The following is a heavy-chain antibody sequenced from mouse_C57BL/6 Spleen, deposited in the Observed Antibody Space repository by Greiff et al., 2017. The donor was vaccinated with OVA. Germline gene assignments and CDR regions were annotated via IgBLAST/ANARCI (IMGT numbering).Heavy chain of an antibody. J-gene: IGHJ1*03. CDR2: IWGDGST. CDR3: AKLRGFFTTVVATEWYFDV. D-gene: IGHD1-1*01. Sequence: VMLVESGPGLVAPSQSLSITCTVSGFSLTSYGVSWVRQPPGKGLEWLGVIWGDGSTNYHSALISRLSISKDNSKSQVFLKLNSLQTDDTATYYCAKLRGFFTTVVATEWYFDVWGTGTTVTVSS. CDR1: GFSLTSYG. V-gene: IGHV2-3*01.